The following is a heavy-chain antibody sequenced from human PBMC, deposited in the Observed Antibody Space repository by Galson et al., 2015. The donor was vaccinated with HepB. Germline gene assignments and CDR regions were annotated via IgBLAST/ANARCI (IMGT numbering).Heavy chain of an antibody. D-gene: IGHD6-13*01. CDR1: GYTFTNYG. V-gene: IGHV1-18*01. CDR3: ARGLKYSKGWIGFDP. Sequence: SVKVSCKASGYTFTNYGLSWVRQAPGQGLEWMGWISTYNGNTNYAQKLQDRVTLTTDTSTSTAYMELRSLLSDDTAVYYCARGLKYSKGWIGFDPWGQGTLVTVSS. J-gene: IGHJ5*02. CDR2: ISTYNGNT.